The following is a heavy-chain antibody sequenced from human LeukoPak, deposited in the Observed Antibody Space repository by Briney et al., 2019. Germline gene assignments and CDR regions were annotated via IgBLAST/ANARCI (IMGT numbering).Heavy chain of an antibody. CDR1: GYTFTSYG. CDR2: ISAYNGNT. Sequence: ASVKVSCKASGYTFTSYGISWVRQAPGQGLEWMGWISAYNGNTNYAQKLQGRVTMTTDTSTSTAYMELRSLRSDDTAVYYCARVYYDILTGYLYYFDYWGQGTLVTVSS. D-gene: IGHD3-9*01. J-gene: IGHJ4*02. V-gene: IGHV1-18*01. CDR3: ARVYYDILTGYLYYFDY.